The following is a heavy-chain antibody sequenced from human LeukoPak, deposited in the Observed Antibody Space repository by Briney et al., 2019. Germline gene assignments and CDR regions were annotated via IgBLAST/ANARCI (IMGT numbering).Heavy chain of an antibody. CDR2: ISRNGNTT. J-gene: IGHJ3*02. CDR3: ARRTFLNAFDI. D-gene: IGHD1-1*01. V-gene: IGHV3-64*01. Sequence: GGSLRLSCAASGFTFSTYAMHWVRQAPGKGLEHVSGISRNGNTTSYANSVKGRFTISRDNSKNTLYLQMGSLRAEDMAVYYCARRTFLNAFDIWGQGTMVTVSS. CDR1: GFTFSTYA.